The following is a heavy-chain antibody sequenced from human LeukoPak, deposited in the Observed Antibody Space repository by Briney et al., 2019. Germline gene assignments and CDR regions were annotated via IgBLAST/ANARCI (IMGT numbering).Heavy chain of an antibody. J-gene: IGHJ4*02. D-gene: IGHD4-17*01. CDR3: ARERGYGDYIGY. V-gene: IGHV4-61*02. Sequence: SETLSLTCTVSGGSISSGSYYWSWIRQPAGKGLEWIGRIYTSGSTNYNPSLKSRVTISVDTSKNQFSLKLSSVTAADTAVYYCARERGYGDYIGYWGQGTLVTVSS. CDR1: GGSISSGSYY. CDR2: IYTSGST.